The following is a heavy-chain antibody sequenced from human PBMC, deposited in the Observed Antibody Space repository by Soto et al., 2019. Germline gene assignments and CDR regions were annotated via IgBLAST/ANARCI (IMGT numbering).Heavy chain of an antibody. J-gene: IGHJ4*02. CDR3: ARLCFRYNWNDELWYFDY. CDR2: IYYSGST. Sequence: QLQLQESGPGLVKPSETLSLTCTVSGGSISSSSYYWGWIRQPPGKGLEWIGSIYYSGSTYYNPSLNSQVTRSVDTSKNQFSLKLSSVTAADTAVYYCARLCFRYNWNDELWYFDYWGQGTLVTVSS. CDR1: GGSISSSSYY. D-gene: IGHD1-1*01. V-gene: IGHV4-39*01.